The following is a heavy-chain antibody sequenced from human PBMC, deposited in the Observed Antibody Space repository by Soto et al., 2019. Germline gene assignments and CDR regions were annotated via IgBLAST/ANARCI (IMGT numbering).Heavy chain of an antibody. D-gene: IGHD2-21*02. Sequence: SETLSLTCTVSGGSITSYYWRWIRQPPGKGLELIGYMYNTGSTVYNPSFKSRVTISVDTSKNQFSLKLNSVTAADTAVYYCARDLWGYCGTDCYPLDVWGQGTTVTVS. CDR2: MYNTGST. CDR1: GGSITSYY. CDR3: ARDLWGYCGTDCYPLDV. V-gene: IGHV4-59*01. J-gene: IGHJ6*02.